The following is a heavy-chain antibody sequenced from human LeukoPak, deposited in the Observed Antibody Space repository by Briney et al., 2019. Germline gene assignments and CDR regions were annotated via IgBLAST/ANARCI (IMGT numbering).Heavy chain of an antibody. D-gene: IGHD2-15*01. J-gene: IGHJ3*02. Sequence: ASVKVSCKASGGTFSSYAISWVRQAPGQGLEWMGRIIPILGIANYAQKFQGRVTITADKSTSTAYMELSSLRSEDTAVYYCARSTVVVAAILAFDIWGQGTMVTVSS. CDR3: ARSTVVVAAILAFDI. CDR1: GGTFSSYA. CDR2: IIPILGIA. V-gene: IGHV1-69*04.